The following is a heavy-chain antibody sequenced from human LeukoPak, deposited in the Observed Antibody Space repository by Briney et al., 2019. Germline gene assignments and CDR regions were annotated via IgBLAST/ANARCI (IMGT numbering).Heavy chain of an antibody. CDR3: ARDGSYYDSSGSYYMDV. CDR2: IYYSGST. V-gene: IGHV4-59*01. CDR1: GGSISSYY. D-gene: IGHD3-22*01. Sequence: KPSETLSLTCTVSGGSISSYYWSWIRQPPGKGLEWIGYIYYSGSTNYNPSLKSRVTISVDTSKNQFSLKLSSVTAADTAVYYCARDGSYYDSSGSYYMDVWGKGTTVTISS. J-gene: IGHJ6*03.